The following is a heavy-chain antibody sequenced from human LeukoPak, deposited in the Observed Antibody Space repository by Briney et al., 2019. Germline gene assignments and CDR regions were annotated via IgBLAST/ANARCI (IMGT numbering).Heavy chain of an antibody. D-gene: IGHD2-8*01. CDR2: INQDGSKK. CDR3: ARLKDDVTKLDY. Sequence: GGSLRLSCAASGFTFSTYWMSWVRQAPGKRLEWVANINQDGSKKRYVGSVQGRFTISRDNTKNSLFLQMNSLRAEDTAVYYCARLKDDVTKLDYWGQGTLVTVSS. V-gene: IGHV3-7*01. CDR1: GFTFSTYW. J-gene: IGHJ4*02.